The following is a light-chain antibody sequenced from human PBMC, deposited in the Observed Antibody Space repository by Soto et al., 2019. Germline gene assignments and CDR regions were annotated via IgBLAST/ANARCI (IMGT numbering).Light chain of an antibody. V-gene: IGKV3-15*01. J-gene: IGKJ1*01. CDR1: QSVRDN. CDR2: GAS. Sequence: EIVMTQSPATLSVSPGERATLSCRASQSVRDNLAWYQQKPGQAPRLLIDGASTRATGVPVRFSGSGSGTEFTLTISGLQSEDFAVYYCQQYNTWPTFGQGTKVDIK. CDR3: QQYNTWPT.